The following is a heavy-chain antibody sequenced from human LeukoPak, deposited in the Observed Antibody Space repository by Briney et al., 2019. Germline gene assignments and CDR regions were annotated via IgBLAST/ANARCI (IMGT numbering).Heavy chain of an antibody. V-gene: IGHV4-39*01. CDR2: IYYGGSS. Sequence: KPSETLSLTCTVSGGSISSSTHYWGWIRQAPGKRLECIGTIYYGGSSYYNPSLKSRVTMSVDTSKNQFSLRLSSVPAADTAVYYCARRPAITTYYYYYMDVWGKGTMVTVSS. D-gene: IGHD3-16*01. J-gene: IGHJ6*03. CDR3: ARRPAITTYYYYYMDV. CDR1: GGSISSSTHY.